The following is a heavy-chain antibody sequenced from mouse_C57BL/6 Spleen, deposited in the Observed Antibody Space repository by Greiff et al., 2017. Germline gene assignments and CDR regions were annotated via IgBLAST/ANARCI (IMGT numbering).Heavy chain of an antibody. V-gene: IGHV5-17*01. CDR1: GFTFSDYG. CDR3: ARRKSYGAFAY. Sequence: EVKLMESGAGLVKPGGSLKLSCAASGFTFSDYGMHWVRQAPEQGLEWVAYISSGSSTIYYADTVKGRFTISRDNAKNTLFLQMTRLRSEDTAMYYCARRKSYGAFAYWGQGTLVTVSA. CDR2: ISSGSSTI. D-gene: IGHD1-1*02. J-gene: IGHJ3*01.